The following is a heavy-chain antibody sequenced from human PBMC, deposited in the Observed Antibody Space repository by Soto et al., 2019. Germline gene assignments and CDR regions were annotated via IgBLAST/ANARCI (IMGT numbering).Heavy chain of an antibody. CDR3: AREIAAVGRYYYGMAV. CDR2: IYFTGST. V-gene: IGHV4-59*01. D-gene: IGHD6-13*01. CDR1: GGSISSYY. J-gene: IGHJ6*02. Sequence: SETLSLTCTIFGGSISSYYWSWIRQPPGKGLEWIGYIYFTGSTNYNPSLKSRVTISVDTSKNQFSLNLSSVIAADTAVYYCAREIAAVGRYYYGMAVWGQGTTVTVSS.